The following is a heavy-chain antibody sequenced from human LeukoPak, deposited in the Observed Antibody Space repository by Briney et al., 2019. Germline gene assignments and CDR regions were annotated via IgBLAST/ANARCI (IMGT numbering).Heavy chain of an antibody. CDR2: IYSGGGT. CDR1: GFTVSSNY. D-gene: IGHD5-24*01. V-gene: IGHV3-53*01. Sequence: PGGSLRLSCAASGFTVSSNYMSWVRQAPGKGLEWVSVIYSGGGTYYADSVKGRFTISRDNSKNTLNLQMNSLRAEDTAVYYCAREMATIRGGRTWPLDLWGRGTLVTVSS. CDR3: AREMATIRGGRTWPLDL. J-gene: IGHJ2*01.